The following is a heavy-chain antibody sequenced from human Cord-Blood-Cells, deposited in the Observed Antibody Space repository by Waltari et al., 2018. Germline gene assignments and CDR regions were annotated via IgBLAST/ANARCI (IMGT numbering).Heavy chain of an antibody. V-gene: IGHV4-39*01. Sequence: QLQLQESGPGLVKPSDTLSLPCTVSGGSISSSSYYWGWIRQPPGKGLEWIGSIYYSGSTYYNPSLKRRVTISVDTSKNQFSLKLSSVTAGDTAVYYCARPGIVGATRGAFDIWGQGTMVTVSS. J-gene: IGHJ3*02. CDR3: ARPGIVGATRGAFDI. CDR2: IYYSGST. CDR1: GGSISSSSYY. D-gene: IGHD1-26*01.